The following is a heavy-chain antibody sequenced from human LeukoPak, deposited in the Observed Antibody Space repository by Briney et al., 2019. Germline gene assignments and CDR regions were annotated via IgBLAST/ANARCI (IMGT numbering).Heavy chain of an antibody. J-gene: IGHJ4*02. CDR2: ISSSSSYI. CDR1: GFTFSSYS. CDR3: ARAIKVVASPFHRDYYFNY. V-gene: IGHV3-21*01. D-gene: IGHD5-12*01. Sequence: GSLRLSCAASGFTFSSYSMNWVRQAPGKGPEWVSSISSSSSYIYYADSVKGRFTISRDNSKNTLYLQMNSLRAEDTAVYYCARAIKVVASPFHRDYYFNYWGQGTLVTVSS.